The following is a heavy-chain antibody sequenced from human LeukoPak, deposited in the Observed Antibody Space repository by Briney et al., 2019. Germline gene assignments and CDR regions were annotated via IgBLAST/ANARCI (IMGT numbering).Heavy chain of an antibody. CDR2: ISAYNGNT. V-gene: IGHV1-18*01. CDR1: GYTFTSYG. Sequence: ASVKVSCKASGYTFTSYGISWVRQAPGQGLEWMGWISAYNGNTNYAQKFQERVTITRDMSTSTAYMELSSLRSEDTAVYYCAAVSSSWAFDYWGQGTLVTVSS. J-gene: IGHJ4*02. D-gene: IGHD6-13*01. CDR3: AAVSSSWAFDY.